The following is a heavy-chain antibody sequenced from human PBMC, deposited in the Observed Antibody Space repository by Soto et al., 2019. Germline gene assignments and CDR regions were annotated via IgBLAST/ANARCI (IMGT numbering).Heavy chain of an antibody. V-gene: IGHV4-34*01. J-gene: IGHJ4*02. CDR1: GGSFSGYY. D-gene: IGHD3-3*01. CDR3: ARERAVTIFGVVTRHDAYDY. Sequence: QVQLQQWGAGLLKPSETLSLTCAVYGGSFSGYYWSWIRQPPGKGLEWIGEINHSGRTNYNPSLTSRVTISVGTSKNQFSLKLSSVNAADTAVYSCARERAVTIFGVVTRHDAYDYWGQGTLVTVSS. CDR2: INHSGRT.